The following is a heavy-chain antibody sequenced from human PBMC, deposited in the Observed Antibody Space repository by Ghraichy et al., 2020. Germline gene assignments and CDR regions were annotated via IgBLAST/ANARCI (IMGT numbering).Heavy chain of an antibody. CDR1: GDSVASNRAA. V-gene: IGHV6-1*01. Sequence: QTLSLTCVISGDSVASNRAAWNWIRQSPWGGLEWLGRTYFRSKWSTDYAVSVTGRITINADTPKNLLSLQLSSVTPEDTAVYYCARHRYSETSDGFDIWGQGTMVTVSS. J-gene: IGHJ3*02. CDR3: ARHRYSETSDGFDI. D-gene: IGHD1-26*01. CDR2: TYFRSKWST.